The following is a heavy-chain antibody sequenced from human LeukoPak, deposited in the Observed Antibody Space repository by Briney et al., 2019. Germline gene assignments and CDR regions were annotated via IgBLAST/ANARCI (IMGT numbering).Heavy chain of an antibody. V-gene: IGHV3-21*01. CDR2: ITSGSYI. CDR3: AGGPHPYTSGWYHFDY. CDR1: GFTFSSYT. D-gene: IGHD6-19*01. J-gene: IGHJ4*02. Sequence: GGSLRLSCAASGFTFSSYTMSWVRQAPGKGLEWVSSITSGSYIYYADSVKGRFTISRDNAKNSLFLQMNSLRSADTAVYYCAGGPHPYTSGWYHFDYWGQGTLVTVSS.